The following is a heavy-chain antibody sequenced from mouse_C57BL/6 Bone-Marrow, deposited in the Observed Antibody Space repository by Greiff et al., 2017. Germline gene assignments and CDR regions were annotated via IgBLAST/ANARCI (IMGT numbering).Heavy chain of an antibody. D-gene: IGHD1-1*01. CDR2: ISYDGSN. J-gene: IGHJ2*01. Sequence: ESGPGLVKPSQSLSLTCSVTGYSITSGYYWNWIRQFPGNKLEWMGYISYDGSNNYNQSLKNRISITRDTSKNQFFLTLNSVTTEDTATYYCARGGYYYGTYFDYWGQGTTLTVSS. CDR1: GYSITSGYY. V-gene: IGHV3-6*01. CDR3: ARGGYYYGTYFDY.